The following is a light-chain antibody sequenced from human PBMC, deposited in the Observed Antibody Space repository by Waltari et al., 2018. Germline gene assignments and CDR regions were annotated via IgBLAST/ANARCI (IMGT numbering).Light chain of an antibody. CDR1: SLRRFY. CDR2: GQN. Sequence: SSELTQDPAVSVALGQTVRITCQGDSLRRFYASWYQQRPGRAPILVLYGQNNRPSGIPDRFSGSTSGNTASLTITRAQAEDEGDYFCHSRDTTSTRLFGGGTRVTV. CDR3: HSRDTTSTRL. V-gene: IGLV3-19*01. J-gene: IGLJ2*01.